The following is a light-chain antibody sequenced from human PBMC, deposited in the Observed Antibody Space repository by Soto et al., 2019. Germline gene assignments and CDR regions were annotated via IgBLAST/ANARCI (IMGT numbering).Light chain of an antibody. CDR1: QSVSSTY. CDR3: QQYGDSSYT. V-gene: IGKV3-20*01. CDR2: GVS. J-gene: IGKJ2*01. Sequence: EIVLTQSPGTLSLSPGERATLSCRASQSVSSTYLAWFQHKPGQAPRLLIYGVSNRATGIPDRFSGSGSGTDFTLTISRLEPEDFAVYYCQQYGDSSYTFGQGTKLEIK.